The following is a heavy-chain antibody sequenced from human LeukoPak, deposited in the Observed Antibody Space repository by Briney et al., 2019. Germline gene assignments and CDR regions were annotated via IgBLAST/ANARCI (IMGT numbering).Heavy chain of an antibody. Sequence: GGSLRLPCAASGVTFSRHDMHWVRQATGKGLEWVSAIGYDGDTYYADSVKGRFTISRDKAKNSLYLQMNSLTAGDTAVYYCAIGCRDDYNFPFDYWGQGTLVTVSS. V-gene: IGHV3-13*01. CDR3: AIGCRDDYNFPFDY. CDR1: GVTFSRHD. CDR2: IGYDGDT. J-gene: IGHJ4*02. D-gene: IGHD5-24*01.